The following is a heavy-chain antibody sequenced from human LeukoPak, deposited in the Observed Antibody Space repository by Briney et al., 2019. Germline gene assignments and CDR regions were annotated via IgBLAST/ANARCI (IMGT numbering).Heavy chain of an antibody. CDR1: GGSITSGEYY. J-gene: IGHJ4*02. Sequence: SETLSLTCTDSGGSITSGEYYWSWIRQPPGKGLEWIGYVYYSGSTYYNPSLKSRVTISVDTSKNQFSLKLSSVTAADTAVYYCARGTGYSYERCFDYWGQGTLVTVSS. V-gene: IGHV4-30-4*01. CDR2: VYYSGST. CDR3: ARGTGYSYERCFDY. D-gene: IGHD5-18*01.